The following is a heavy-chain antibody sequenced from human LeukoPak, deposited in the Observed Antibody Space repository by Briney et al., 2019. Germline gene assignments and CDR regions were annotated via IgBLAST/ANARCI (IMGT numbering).Heavy chain of an antibody. CDR3: AGSSGYYYPYDL. V-gene: IGHV4-59*01. D-gene: IGHD3-22*01. J-gene: IGHJ4*02. Sequence: SETLSLTCTVSGGSISSYYWSWIRQPPGKGLEWIGYIYYSGSTNYNPSLKSRVTISVDTSKNQFSLKLSSVTAAVTAVCYCAGSSGYYYPYDLWGQGTLVTVSS. CDR1: GGSISSYY. CDR2: IYYSGST.